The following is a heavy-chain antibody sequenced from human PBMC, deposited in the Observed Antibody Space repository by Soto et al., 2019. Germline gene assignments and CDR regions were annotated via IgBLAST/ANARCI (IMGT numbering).Heavy chain of an antibody. CDR1: GGSFSGYY. J-gene: IGHJ5*02. CDR3: ARGVQQQLPAGSWFDP. CDR2: INHSGST. D-gene: IGHD6-13*01. V-gene: IGHV4-34*01. Sequence: SETLSLTCAVYGGSFSGYYWSWIRQPPGKGLEWIGEINHSGSTNYNPSLKSRVTISVDTSKNQFSLKLSSVTAADTAVYYCARGVQQQLPAGSWFDPWGQGTLVTVSS.